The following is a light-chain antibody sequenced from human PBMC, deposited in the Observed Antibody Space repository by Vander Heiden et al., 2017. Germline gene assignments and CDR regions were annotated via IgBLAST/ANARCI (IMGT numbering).Light chain of an antibody. CDR1: SSNIGAGYD. J-gene: IGLJ1*01. CDR2: GNS. CDR3: QSYDSSLSGYV. Sequence: SVLTQPPSVSGAPGQRVTISCTGSSSNIGAGYDVHWYQQLPGTAPKLLIYGNSKRPSGVPDRFSGSKSGTSASLAITGLQAEDEADYYCQSYDSSLSGYVFGTGTKVTVL. V-gene: IGLV1-40*01.